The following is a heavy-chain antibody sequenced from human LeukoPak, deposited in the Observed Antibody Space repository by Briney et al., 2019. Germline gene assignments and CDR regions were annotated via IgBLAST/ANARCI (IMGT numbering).Heavy chain of an antibody. V-gene: IGHV4-34*01. Sequence: SETLSLTCAVYGGSFSGYYWSWIRQPPGKGLEWIGEINRSGSTKYNPSLKSRVTISVDTSKNHFSLTLSSVTAADTAVYYCARSDGYGLVGIWGQGTMVTVSS. J-gene: IGHJ3*02. CDR3: ARSDGYGLVGI. D-gene: IGHD3-10*01. CDR1: GGSFSGYY. CDR2: INRSGST.